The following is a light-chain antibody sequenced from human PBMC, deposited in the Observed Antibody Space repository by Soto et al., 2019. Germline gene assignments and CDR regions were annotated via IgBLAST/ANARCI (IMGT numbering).Light chain of an antibody. CDR3: QQYNSYWT. J-gene: IGKJ1*01. V-gene: IGKV1-39*01. Sequence: DIQMTQSPSSLSASVGDRVTITCRASQSISSYLNWYQQKPGKAPKLLIYAASSLQSGVPSRFSGSGSGTDFTLTISSLKPEDFATYYCQQYNSYWTFGQGTKVDIK. CDR1: QSISSY. CDR2: AAS.